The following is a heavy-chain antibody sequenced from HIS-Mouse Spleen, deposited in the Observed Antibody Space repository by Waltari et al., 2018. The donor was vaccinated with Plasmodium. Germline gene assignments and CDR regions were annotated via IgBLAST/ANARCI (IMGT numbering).Heavy chain of an antibody. CDR2: MISSRSYI. Sequence: EVQLVESGGGLVKPGGSLRLSCAASGFTFSYYRMNWVRQAPGRGLDVVSSMISSRSYICYADPVKGRFTISRDNAKNSLYLQMNSLRAEDTAVYYCAREDILTGYYNDYWYFDLWGRGSLVTVSS. CDR3: AREDILTGYYNDYWYFDL. V-gene: IGHV3-21*01. CDR1: GFTFSYYR. D-gene: IGHD3-9*01. J-gene: IGHJ2*01.